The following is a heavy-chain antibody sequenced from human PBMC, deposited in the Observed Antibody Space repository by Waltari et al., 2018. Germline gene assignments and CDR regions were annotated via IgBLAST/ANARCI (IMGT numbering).Heavy chain of an antibody. V-gene: IGHV6-1*01. CDR1: GASLFTTSVA. CDR3: ARGKFTAFDI. CDR2: TYHRSQWRN. J-gene: IGHJ3*02. Sequence: QVQLQQSGPGLVKPSQTLSLTCAVSGASLFTTSVAWNWIRQSPSRGLEWLGRTYHRSQWRNEYALSVKGRITVNPDTSKNHFSLQLDSVTPDDTAVYYCARGKFTAFDIWGQGTMVTVSS.